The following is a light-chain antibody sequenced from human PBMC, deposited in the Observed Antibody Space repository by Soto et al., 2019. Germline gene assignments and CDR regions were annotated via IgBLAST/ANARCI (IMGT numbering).Light chain of an antibody. J-gene: IGKJ1*01. Sequence: DIQMTQSPSSLSASVGDRVTITCRASQNVRNYLNWYQKKSGEAPNLLIFAASTLQSGVPSRFSGSGAETEFTLTISSLQPEDFATYYCQVSYTRAFGQGTVVEI. CDR2: AAS. CDR3: QVSYTRA. V-gene: IGKV1-39*01. CDR1: QNVRNY.